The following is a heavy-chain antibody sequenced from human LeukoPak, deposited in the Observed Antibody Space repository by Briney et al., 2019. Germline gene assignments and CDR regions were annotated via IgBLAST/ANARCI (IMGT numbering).Heavy chain of an antibody. D-gene: IGHD4-17*01. CDR1: CGSISSSSYY. Sequence: SETLSLTCTVSCGSISSSSYYWGWIRQPPGKGLEWIGSVYYSGSTYYNPSLKSRVTISVDTSKNQFSLKLSSATAADTAVYYCARHRGSYDYGDYVDYWGQGTLVTVSS. J-gene: IGHJ4*02. V-gene: IGHV4-39*01. CDR2: VYYSGST. CDR3: ARHRGSYDYGDYVDY.